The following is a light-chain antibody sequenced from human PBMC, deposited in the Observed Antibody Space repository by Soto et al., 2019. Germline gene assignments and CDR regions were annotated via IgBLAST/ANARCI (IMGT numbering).Light chain of an antibody. Sequence: QSAVTPPASVSGSPEQSITISSTGTSSDVGSYNLVSWYQQHPGKAPTFMIFEGCKRPSGVSNRFSGSKSGNASYLTISGLEAEDEADYYCCSYGGSSTFDVSGKGTKVTVL. CDR1: SSDVGSYNL. J-gene: IGLJ6*01. CDR3: CSYGGSSTFDV. V-gene: IGLV2-23*03. CDR2: EGC.